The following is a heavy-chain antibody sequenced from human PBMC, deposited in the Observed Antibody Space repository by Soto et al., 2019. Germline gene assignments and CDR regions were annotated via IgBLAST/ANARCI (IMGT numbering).Heavy chain of an antibody. CDR1: GFTFSSYG. J-gene: IGHJ6*02. V-gene: IGHV3-30*03. CDR2: ISYDGSNK. D-gene: IGHD6-6*01. CDR3: AGPSSSPEGYYYGMDV. Sequence: ESGGGVVQPGRSLRLSCAASGFTFSSYGMHWVRQAPGKGLEWVAVISYDGSNKYYADSVKGRFTISRDNSKNTLYLQMNSLRAEDTAVYYCAGPSSSPEGYYYGMDVWGQGTTVTVSS.